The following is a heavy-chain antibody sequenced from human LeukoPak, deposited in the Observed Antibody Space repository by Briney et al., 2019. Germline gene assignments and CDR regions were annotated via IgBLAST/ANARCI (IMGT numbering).Heavy chain of an antibody. CDR3: ARASYSSSWLPGRYFQH. Sequence: SETLSLTCTVSGGSISSYYWSWIRQPPGKGLEWIGYIYYSGSTNYNPSLKSRVTISVDTSKNQFSLKLSSVTAADTAVYYCARASYSSSWLPGRYFQHWGQGTLVTVSS. CDR1: GGSISSYY. CDR2: IYYSGST. D-gene: IGHD6-13*01. J-gene: IGHJ1*01. V-gene: IGHV4-59*12.